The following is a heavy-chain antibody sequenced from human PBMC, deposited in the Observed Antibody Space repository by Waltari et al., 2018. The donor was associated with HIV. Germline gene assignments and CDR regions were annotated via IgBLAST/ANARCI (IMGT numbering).Heavy chain of an antibody. J-gene: IGHJ3*02. CDR1: GCTFSSYG. V-gene: IGHV3-30*18. CDR3: AKGDQWLVPDAFEI. CDR2: ILYDGSNK. Sequence: QVQLVESGGGVVQPGRSLRLSCAASGCTFSSYGWHWVSQAQGKGLEWVAVILYDGSNKYYADSVKGRFTISRDNSKDTLYLQMNSLRAEDTAMYYCAKGDQWLVPDAFEIWGQGTMVTVSS. D-gene: IGHD6-19*01.